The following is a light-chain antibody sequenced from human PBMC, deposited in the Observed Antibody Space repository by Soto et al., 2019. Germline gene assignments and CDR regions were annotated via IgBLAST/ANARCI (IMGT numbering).Light chain of an antibody. V-gene: IGKV3-11*01. J-gene: IGKJ5*01. CDR1: QSVSSN. Sequence: EIVMTQSPATLSVSPGERATLSRRASQSVSSNLAWYQQKPGQAPRLLIYDASNRATGIPARFVGSGSATDFTLTISSLEPEDFAVYYCQQRDSWPPTFGQGTRLEIK. CDR2: DAS. CDR3: QQRDSWPPT.